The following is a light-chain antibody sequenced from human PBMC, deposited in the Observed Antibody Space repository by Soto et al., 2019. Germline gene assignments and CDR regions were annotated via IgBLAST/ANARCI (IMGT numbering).Light chain of an antibody. CDR2: GTS. J-gene: IGKJ1*01. V-gene: IGKV3-15*01. CDR1: QRLSSS. CDR3: QQYDNWPWT. Sequence: KLLTQSPGTLSLSPGERATLFCRASQRLSSSLAWYQQKSGQAPRLIIYGTSSRATGVPVRFSGSGSGTDFTLTISSLQSEDFGVYFCQQYDNWPWTFGQGTKVEMK.